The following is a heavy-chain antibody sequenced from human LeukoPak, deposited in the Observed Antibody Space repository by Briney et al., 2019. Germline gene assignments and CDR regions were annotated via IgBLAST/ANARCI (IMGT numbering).Heavy chain of an antibody. V-gene: IGHV1-69*13. CDR3: ARLNGCNSYDFDH. Sequence: VASVKVSCKASAGTFSSYATSWVRQAPGQGLEWMGRIIPIFGTANYAQKFQGRVTITADQSTSTAYMELSSLRSEDTAVYYCARLNGCNSYDFDHWGQGTLVTVSS. D-gene: IGHD4-23*01. J-gene: IGHJ4*02. CDR2: IIPIFGTA. CDR1: AGTFSSYA.